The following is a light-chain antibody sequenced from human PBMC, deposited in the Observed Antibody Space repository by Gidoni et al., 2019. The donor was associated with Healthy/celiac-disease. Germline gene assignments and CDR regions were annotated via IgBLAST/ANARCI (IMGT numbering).Light chain of an antibody. Sequence: DIQTTQSPSTLSASVRDRVTITCRASQSISSWFAWYQQKPGKAPKLLIYKASSLESGVPSRFSGSGSGTEFTLTISSLQPDDFATYYCQQYNSYWWTFGQGTKVEIK. CDR2: KAS. V-gene: IGKV1-5*03. J-gene: IGKJ1*01. CDR1: QSISSW. CDR3: QQYNSYWWT.